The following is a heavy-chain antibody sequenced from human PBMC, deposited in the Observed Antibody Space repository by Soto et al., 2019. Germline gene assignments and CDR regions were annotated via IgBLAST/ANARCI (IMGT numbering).Heavy chain of an antibody. V-gene: IGHV3-15*07. J-gene: IGHJ4*02. Sequence: PGGSLRLSCAASGFTFSKALMKWVRQAPGKGLEWVGRIKSQTDGGTTDYAAPVKGRFTISRDDSKNTLYLQMNGLKTEDPALYYRPALMTWPKVDWWGQGTLLT. CDR1: GFTFSKAL. CDR2: IKSQTDGGTT. D-gene: IGHD2-8*01. CDR3: PALMTWPKVDW.